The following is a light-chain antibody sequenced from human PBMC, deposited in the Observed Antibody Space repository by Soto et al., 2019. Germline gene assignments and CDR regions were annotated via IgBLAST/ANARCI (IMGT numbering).Light chain of an antibody. Sequence: DIQMTQSPSAVSASVGDRVTITCRASHDISSSLAWYQQKPGKAPNLLIYAASSLHSGVPSRFSGSGSGTDFTLTISSLQPEDFATYYCQQSYSTPFTFGGGTKVDIK. J-gene: IGKJ4*01. CDR1: HDISSS. CDR3: QQSYSTPFT. V-gene: IGKV1-12*02. CDR2: AAS.